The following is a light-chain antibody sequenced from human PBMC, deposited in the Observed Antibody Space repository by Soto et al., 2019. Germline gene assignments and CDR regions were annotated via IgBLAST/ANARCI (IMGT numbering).Light chain of an antibody. J-gene: IGKJ4*01. CDR3: QQRSNWPLT. CDR1: QSVSSY. CDR2: DAS. Sequence: EIVLTQSPATLSLSPGERATLSCRASQSVSSYLAWYQQKPGQAPRLLIYDASNGATGIPARFSGSGSGTDFTLTISSLEPEGFAVYYCQQRSNWPLTFGGGTKVEIK. V-gene: IGKV3-11*01.